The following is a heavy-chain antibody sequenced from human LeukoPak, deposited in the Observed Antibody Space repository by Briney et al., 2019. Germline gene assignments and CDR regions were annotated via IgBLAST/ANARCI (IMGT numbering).Heavy chain of an antibody. Sequence: SVKVSCKASGGTFSNYAISWVRQAPGQGLEWMGGIIPIFGTANYAQKFRGRVTITADKSTRTAYMELSSLRSEDTAVYYCARVFRVIVVGAFDIWGQGTMVTVSS. CDR2: IIPIFGTA. V-gene: IGHV1-69*06. J-gene: IGHJ3*02. CDR3: ARVFRVIVVGAFDI. CDR1: GGTFSNYA. D-gene: IGHD3-22*01.